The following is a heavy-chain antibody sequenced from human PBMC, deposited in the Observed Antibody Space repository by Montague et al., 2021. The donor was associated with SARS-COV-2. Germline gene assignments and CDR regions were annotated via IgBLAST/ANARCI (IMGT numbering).Heavy chain of an antibody. CDR2: IYYSGST. Sequence: SETLSLTCTVSGGSISSSSYYWGWIRQPSGKGLEWIGSIYYSGSTYYNPSLKSRVTISVDTSKNQFSLKLSSVTAADTAVYYCARHGSSGYFDWLGDWGQGTLVTVSS. V-gene: IGHV4-39*01. CDR3: ARHGSSGYFDWLGD. J-gene: IGHJ4*02. D-gene: IGHD3-9*01. CDR1: GGSISSSSYY.